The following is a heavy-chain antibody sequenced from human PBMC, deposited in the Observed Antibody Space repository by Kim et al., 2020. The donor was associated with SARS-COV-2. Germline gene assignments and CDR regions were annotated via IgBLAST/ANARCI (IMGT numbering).Heavy chain of an antibody. D-gene: IGHD3-3*01. J-gene: IGHJ4*02. CDR3: ASRITIFGEDFDY. V-gene: IGHV4-31*01. Sequence: YNQPLKSQYTISVDTSKNQFSLKLGSVTAADTAFYYCASRITIFGEDFDYWGQGTLVTVSS.